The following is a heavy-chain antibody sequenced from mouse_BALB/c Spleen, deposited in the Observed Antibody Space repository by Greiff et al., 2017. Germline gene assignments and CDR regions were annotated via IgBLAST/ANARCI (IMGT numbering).Heavy chain of an antibody. V-gene: IGHV5-6-5*01. D-gene: IGHD2-10*02. CDR3: ARGTYGNYYFDY. CDR2: ISSGGST. CDR1: GFTFSSYA. J-gene: IGHJ2*01. Sequence: DVHLVESGGGLVKPGGSLKLSCAASGFTFSSYAMSWVRQTPEKRLEWVASISSGGSTYYPDSVKGRFTISRDNARNILYLQMSSLRSEDTAMYYCARGTYGNYYFDYWGQGTTLTVSS.